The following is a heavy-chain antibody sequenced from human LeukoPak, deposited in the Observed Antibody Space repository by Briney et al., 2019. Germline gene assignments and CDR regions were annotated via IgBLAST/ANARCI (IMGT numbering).Heavy chain of an antibody. D-gene: IGHD5-24*01. Sequence: PSETLSLTCTVSGGSISSSSYYWGWIRQPPGKGLEWIGRIYTSGSTNYNPSLKSRVTMSVDTSKNQFSLKLSSVTAADTAVYYCAREDFGGDGYNWNNEYFQHWGQGTLVTVSS. J-gene: IGHJ1*01. CDR2: IYTSGST. CDR3: AREDFGGDGYNWNNEYFQH. CDR1: GGSISSSSYY. V-gene: IGHV4-39*07.